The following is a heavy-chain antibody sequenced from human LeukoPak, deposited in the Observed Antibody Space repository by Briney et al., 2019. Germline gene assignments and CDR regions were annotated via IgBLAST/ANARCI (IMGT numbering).Heavy chain of an antibody. CDR2: IYYSGST. CDR3: ARVGVSSSGSS. CDR1: GGSISSYY. V-gene: IGHV4-59*12. D-gene: IGHD6-13*01. J-gene: IGHJ3*01. Sequence: SETLSLTCTVSGGSISSYYWSWIRQPPGKGLEWIGYIYYSGSTNYNPSLKSRVTISVDTSKNQFSLKLSSVTAADTAVYYCARVGVSSSGSSWGQGTMVTVSS.